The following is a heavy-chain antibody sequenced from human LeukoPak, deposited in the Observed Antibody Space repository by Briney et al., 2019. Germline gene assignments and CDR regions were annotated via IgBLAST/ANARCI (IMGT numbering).Heavy chain of an antibody. CDR1: GGSFSGYY. D-gene: IGHD6-13*01. V-gene: IGHV4-34*01. Sequence: SETLSLTCAVYGGSFSGYYWSWIRQPPGKGLEWIGEINHSGSTNYNPSLKSRVTISVDTSKNQFSLKLSSVTAADTAVYYCARGIAAAGVDWFDPWGQGTLVTVSS. CDR2: INHSGST. CDR3: ARGIAAAGVDWFDP. J-gene: IGHJ5*02.